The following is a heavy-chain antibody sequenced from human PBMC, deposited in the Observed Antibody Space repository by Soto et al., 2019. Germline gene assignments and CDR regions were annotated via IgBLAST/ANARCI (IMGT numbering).Heavy chain of an antibody. CDR3: AKDRMGAGVRGYFDY. D-gene: IGHD3-10*01. V-gene: IGHV3-30*18. J-gene: IGHJ4*02. CDR1: GFTFSSYG. Sequence: VQLVESGGGVVQPGRSLRLSCAASGFTFSSYGMHWVRQAPGKGLEWVAVIIYDGSTKYYADSVKGRFTISRDNSKSTLHLQMNSLRAEDTAVHYCAKDRMGAGVRGYFDYWGQGTLVTVSS. CDR2: IIYDGSTK.